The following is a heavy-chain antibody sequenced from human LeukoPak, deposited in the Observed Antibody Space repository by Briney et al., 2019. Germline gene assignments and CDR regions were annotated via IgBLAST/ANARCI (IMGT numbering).Heavy chain of an antibody. Sequence: GESLKISCKGSGYSFTSYWIGWVRQMPGKGLEWMGIIYPGDSDTRYSPSFQGQVTISADKSISTAYLQWSSLKASDTAMYYCARHPRATLHTIFGVAHAFDIWGQGTMVTVSS. CDR1: GYSFTSYW. J-gene: IGHJ3*02. V-gene: IGHV5-51*01. CDR3: ARHPRATLHTIFGVAHAFDI. CDR2: IYPGDSDT. D-gene: IGHD3-3*01.